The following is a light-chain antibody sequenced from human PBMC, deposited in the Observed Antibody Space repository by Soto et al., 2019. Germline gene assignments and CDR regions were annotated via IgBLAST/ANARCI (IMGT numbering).Light chain of an antibody. CDR3: QQYNSYSWT. V-gene: IGKV1-5*01. J-gene: IGKJ1*01. CDR1: QSISSY. CDR2: DAS. Sequence: DIQMTKSPASLSASVGDRVTITCRASQSISSYLNWYQQKPGKAPKLLIYDASSLESGVPSRFSGSGSGTEFTLTISSLQPDDFATYYCQQYNSYSWTFGQGTKVDIK.